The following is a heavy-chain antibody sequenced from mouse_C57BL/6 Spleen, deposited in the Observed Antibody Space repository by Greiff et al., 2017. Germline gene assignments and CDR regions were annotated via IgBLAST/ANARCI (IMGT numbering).Heavy chain of an antibody. J-gene: IGHJ3*01. CDR2: IDPSDSET. CDR3: ARGGSSGDWFAY. V-gene: IGHV1-52*01. Sequence: VQLQQPGAELVRPGSSVKLSCKASGYTFTSYWMHWVKQRPIQGLEWIGNIDPSDSETHYNQKFKDKATLTGDKSSSTAYMQLSSLTSEDSAVYYCARGGSSGDWFAYWGQGTLVTVSA. D-gene: IGHD3-2*02. CDR1: GYTFTSYW.